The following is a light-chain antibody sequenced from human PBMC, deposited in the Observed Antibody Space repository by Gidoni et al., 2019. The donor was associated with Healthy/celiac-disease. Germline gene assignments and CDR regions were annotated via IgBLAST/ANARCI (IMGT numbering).Light chain of an antibody. J-gene: IGLJ3*02. V-gene: IGLV3-9*01. CDR1: NIGSKN. CDR2: RDS. CDR3: QVWDSSTAWV. Sequence: SSELTQPLSVSVALGQTARITCGGNNIGSKNVHWYQQKPGQAPGLVIYRDSNRPSGIPERFSGSNSGNTATLTISRAQAGDEADYYCQVWDSSTAWVFGGGTKLTVL.